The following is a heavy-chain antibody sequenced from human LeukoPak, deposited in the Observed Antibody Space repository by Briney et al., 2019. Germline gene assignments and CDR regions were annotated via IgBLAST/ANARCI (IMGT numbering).Heavy chain of an antibody. Sequence: GGSLSLSCAASGFTFSSYEMNWVRQAPGKGLEWVSYISNSGSSIYYADSVKGRFTISRDNAKNSLYLQMNSLRAEDTALYYCARFYPICSSSSCYTPWGQGTLVTVSS. V-gene: IGHV3-48*03. D-gene: IGHD2-2*02. CDR1: GFTFSSYE. CDR3: ARFYPICSSSSCYTP. CDR2: ISNSGSSI. J-gene: IGHJ5*02.